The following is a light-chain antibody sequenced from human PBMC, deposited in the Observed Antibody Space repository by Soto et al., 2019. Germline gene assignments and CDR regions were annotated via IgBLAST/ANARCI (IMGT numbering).Light chain of an antibody. CDR3: GTWDYTLGAV. J-gene: IGLJ1*01. CDR1: SSNIGNNY. Sequence: QSVLTQPPSVSASPGQKVTISCAGSSSNIGNNYVSWYQQLPGSAPKLLIYDNNKRPSGIPDRSSGSKSGTSATLGTTGLQTGDEADYYCGTWDYTLGAVFGAGTKVTV. V-gene: IGLV1-51*01. CDR2: DNN.